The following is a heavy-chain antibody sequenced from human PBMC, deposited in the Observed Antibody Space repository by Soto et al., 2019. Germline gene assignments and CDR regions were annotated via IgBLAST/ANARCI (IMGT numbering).Heavy chain of an antibody. CDR3: AKDLATVVPSYGDYGDAFDI. V-gene: IGHV3-23*01. D-gene: IGHD4-17*01. CDR1: GFTFSSYA. Sequence: GGSLRLSCAASGFTFSSYAMSWVRQAPGKGLEWVSAISGSGGSTYYADSVKGRFTISRDNSKNTLYLQMNSLRAEDTAVYYCAKDLATVVPSYGDYGDAFDIWGQGTMVTVSS. J-gene: IGHJ3*02. CDR2: ISGSGGST.